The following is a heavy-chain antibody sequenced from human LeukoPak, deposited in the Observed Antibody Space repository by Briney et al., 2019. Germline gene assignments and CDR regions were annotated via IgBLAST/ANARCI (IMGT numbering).Heavy chain of an antibody. J-gene: IGHJ6*03. Sequence: GESLKISCKGSGYSFTSYWIGWVRQMPGKGLEWMGIIYPGDSDTRYSPSFQGQVTISADKSISTAYLQWSSLKASDSAMYYCARVSSAGNYYYYYMDVWGKGTTVTISS. CDR3: ARVSSAGNYYYYYMDV. V-gene: IGHV5-51*01. CDR2: IYPGDSDT. CDR1: GYSFTSYW. D-gene: IGHD6-13*01.